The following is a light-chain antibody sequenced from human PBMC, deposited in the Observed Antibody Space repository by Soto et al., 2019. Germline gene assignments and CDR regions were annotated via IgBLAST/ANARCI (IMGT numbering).Light chain of an antibody. CDR1: EKISRS. CDR2: DAS. CDR3: QLSQQRSSWPPIA. Sequence: DSVLAQSRATLSLSPGSRNTHACRSNEKISRSLAWHQQRPGLAPRICIYDASFRGSGIPERFIGSGSGSDLTLSISSLEPEYFAVYYCQLSQQRSSWPPIAFGQGTGLELK. V-gene: IGKV3-11*01. J-gene: IGKJ5*01.